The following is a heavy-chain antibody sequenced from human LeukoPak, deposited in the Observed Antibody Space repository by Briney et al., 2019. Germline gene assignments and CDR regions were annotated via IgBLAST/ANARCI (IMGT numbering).Heavy chain of an antibody. J-gene: IGHJ6*04. Sequence: GGSLRLSCAASGFTFSSYGMHWVRQAPGKGLEWVAFIRYDGSNKYYADSVKGRFTVSRDNSKNTLYLQMNSLRAEDTAVYYCAKSHGYCSSTSCYREGFMDVWGKGTTVTVSS. D-gene: IGHD2-2*02. CDR1: GFTFSSYG. CDR3: AKSHGYCSSTSCYREGFMDV. CDR2: IRYDGSNK. V-gene: IGHV3-30*02.